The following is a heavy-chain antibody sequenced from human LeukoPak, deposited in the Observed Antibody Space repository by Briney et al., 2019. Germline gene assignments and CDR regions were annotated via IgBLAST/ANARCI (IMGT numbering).Heavy chain of an antibody. CDR2: IWFDGSNK. V-gene: IGHV3-33*01. Sequence: PGGSLRLPCAASGFTFSSYGMHWVRQAPGKGLEWVAVIWFDGSNKYYADSVKGRFTISRDNSKNTLYLQMNSLRAEDTAVYYCARDEVAAAARYNWFDPWGQGTLVTVSS. J-gene: IGHJ5*02. CDR3: ARDEVAAAARYNWFDP. CDR1: GFTFSSYG. D-gene: IGHD6-13*01.